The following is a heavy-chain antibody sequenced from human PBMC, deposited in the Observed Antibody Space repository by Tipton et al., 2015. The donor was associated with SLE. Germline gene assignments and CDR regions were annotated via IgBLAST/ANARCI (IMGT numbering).Heavy chain of an antibody. Sequence: QSGPEVKKPGASVKVSCKSSGYSFNSHHVHWVRQAPGQGLEWMGIINPSGDTTRYAQKFQGRVTMTRDTSTSTDYLELNSLRSDDTAVYYCSRDRTGTGDYWGQGTLVTVSS. J-gene: IGHJ4*02. CDR3: SRDRTGTGDY. D-gene: IGHD1-7*01. CDR2: INPSGDTT. V-gene: IGHV1-46*02. CDR1: GYSFNSHH.